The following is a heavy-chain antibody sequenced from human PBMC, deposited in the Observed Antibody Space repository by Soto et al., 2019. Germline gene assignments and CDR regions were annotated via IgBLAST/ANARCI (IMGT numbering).Heavy chain of an antibody. CDR2: ISSSSSYI. D-gene: IGHD6-19*01. CDR3: ARERRAVAGKKGAFDI. CDR1: GFTFSSYS. V-gene: IGHV3-21*01. Sequence: GGSLRLSCAASGFTFSSYSMNWVRQAPGKGLEWVSSISSSSSYIYYADSVKGRFTISRDNAKNSLYLQMNSLRAEDTAVYYCARERRAVAGKKGAFDIWGQGTMVTVSS. J-gene: IGHJ3*02.